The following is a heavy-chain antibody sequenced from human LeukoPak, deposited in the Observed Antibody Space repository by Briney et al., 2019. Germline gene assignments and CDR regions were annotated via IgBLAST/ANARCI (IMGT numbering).Heavy chain of an antibody. CDR3: ARVPGGGLRPSPLGY. CDR1: GYTFTSYG. Sequence: ASVKVSCKASGYTFTSYGISWVRQAPGQGLEWMGWISAYNGNTNYAQKLQGRVTMTTDTSTSTAYMELGSLRSDDTAVYYCARVPGGGLRPSPLGYWGQGTLVTVSS. V-gene: IGHV1-18*01. D-gene: IGHD3-16*01. CDR2: ISAYNGNT. J-gene: IGHJ4*02.